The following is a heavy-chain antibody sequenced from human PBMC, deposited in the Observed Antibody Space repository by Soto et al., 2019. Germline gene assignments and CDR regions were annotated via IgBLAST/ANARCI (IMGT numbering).Heavy chain of an antibody. V-gene: IGHV5-51*01. CDR1: GYSFSSYW. CDR2: IYPGDSDT. Sequence: GESLKISCKGSGYSFSSYWIGWVRQMPGKGLEWMGIIYPGDSDTRYSPSFQGQVTISADKSISTAYLQWSSLKASDTAMYYCGLEKNGPCYYAGMDVWGQGTTVTVPS. D-gene: IGHD2-15*01. CDR3: GLEKNGPCYYAGMDV. J-gene: IGHJ6*02.